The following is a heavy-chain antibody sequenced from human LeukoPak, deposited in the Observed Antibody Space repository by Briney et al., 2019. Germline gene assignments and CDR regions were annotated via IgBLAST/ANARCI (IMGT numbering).Heavy chain of an antibody. V-gene: IGHV3-23*01. D-gene: IGHD3-10*01. Sequence: PSGGSLRLSCAASGFTFSNYAMSWVRQAPGKGLEWVSAITGSGGNTYYADSVKGRFTISRDNSKNTLYLQMNSLRAEDTAVYYCARDPMVRGPPSYYFDYWGQGTLVTVSS. CDR1: GFTFSNYA. J-gene: IGHJ4*02. CDR3: ARDPMVRGPPSYYFDY. CDR2: ITGSGGNT.